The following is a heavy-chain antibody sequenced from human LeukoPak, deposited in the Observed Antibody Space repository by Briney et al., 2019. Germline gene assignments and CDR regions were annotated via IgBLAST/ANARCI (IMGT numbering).Heavy chain of an antibody. D-gene: IGHD3-16*02. CDR3: ARSLSYYFDY. J-gene: IGHJ4*02. CDR2: VYYSGST. Sequence: PSETLSLTCTVSGGSISSSSYYWGWIRQPPGKGLEWIGSVYYSGSTYYNPSLKSRVTISVDMSKNQFSLKLSSVTAADTAVYYCARSLSYYFDYWGQGTLVTVSS. V-gene: IGHV4-39*01. CDR1: GGSISSSSYY.